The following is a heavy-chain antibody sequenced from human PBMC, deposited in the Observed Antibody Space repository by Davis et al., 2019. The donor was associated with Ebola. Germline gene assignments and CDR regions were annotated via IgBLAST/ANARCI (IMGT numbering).Heavy chain of an antibody. CDR1: GFTFSNAW. CDR2: IKSKTDGGTT. J-gene: IGHJ6*02. CDR3: TTRIYYYGMDV. D-gene: IGHD2-15*01. V-gene: IGHV3-15*01. Sequence: GESLKISCVASGFTFSNAWMSWVRQAPGKGLEWVGRIKSKTDGGTTDYVAPVKGRFSISRDDSKNTLYLQMNSLKTEDTAVYYCTTRIYYYGMDVWGQGTTVTVSS.